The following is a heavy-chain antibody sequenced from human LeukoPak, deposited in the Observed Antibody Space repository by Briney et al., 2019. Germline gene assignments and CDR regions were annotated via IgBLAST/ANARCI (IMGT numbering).Heavy chain of an antibody. D-gene: IGHD2-15*01. Sequence: SETLSLTCTVSGDSVSGVYWSWIRQPPGKGLEWIGYVYYSGDTNYNPSLKSRVTMSLDTSKNQVPLRLSSVTAADTAVYYCARHPFATPFDYWGRGTLLTVSS. CDR3: ARHPFATPFDY. CDR1: GDSVSGVY. V-gene: IGHV4-59*08. CDR2: VYYSGDT. J-gene: IGHJ4*02.